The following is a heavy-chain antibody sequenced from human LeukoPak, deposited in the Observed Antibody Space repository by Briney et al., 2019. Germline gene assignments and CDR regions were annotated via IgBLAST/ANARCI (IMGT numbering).Heavy chain of an antibody. Sequence: SETLSLTCTVSGGSISSSSYYWGWIRQPPGKGLEWIGSIYYSGSTYYNPSLKSRVTISVDTSKNQFSLKLSSVTAADTAVYYCARSSEDGYNYTPIYYYYYGMDVWGQGTTVTVSS. CDR3: ARSSEDGYNYTPIYYYYYGMDV. J-gene: IGHJ6*02. CDR1: GGSISSSSYY. V-gene: IGHV4-39*01. CDR2: IYYSGST. D-gene: IGHD5-12*01.